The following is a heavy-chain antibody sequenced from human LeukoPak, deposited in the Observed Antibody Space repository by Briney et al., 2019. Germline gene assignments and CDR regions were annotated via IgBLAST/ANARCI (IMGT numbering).Heavy chain of an antibody. V-gene: IGHV3-23*01. CDR3: AKTFYDILTGHLYYFDY. CDR2: ISGSGGST. Sequence: GGSLRLSCAASGFTFSSYAMSWVRQAPGKGLEWVSAISGSGGSTYYADSVKGRFTISRDNSKNTLYLQMNSLRAEDTAVYYCAKTFYDILTGHLYYFDYWGQGTLVTVSS. D-gene: IGHD3-9*01. J-gene: IGHJ4*02. CDR1: GFTFSSYA.